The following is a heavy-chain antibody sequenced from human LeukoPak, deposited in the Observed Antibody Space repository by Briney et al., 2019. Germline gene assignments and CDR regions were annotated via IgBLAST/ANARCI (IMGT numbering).Heavy chain of an antibody. V-gene: IGHV4-4*07. Sequence: PSETLSLTCTVSGGSISSYYWSWIRQPAGKGLEWIGRIYTSGSTNYNPSLKSRVTMSVDTSKNQFSLKLSSVTAADTAVYYCARRYYDFWSGPGAFDIWGQGTMVTVSS. J-gene: IGHJ3*02. CDR2: IYTSGST. CDR3: ARRYYDFWSGPGAFDI. CDR1: GGSISSYY. D-gene: IGHD3-3*01.